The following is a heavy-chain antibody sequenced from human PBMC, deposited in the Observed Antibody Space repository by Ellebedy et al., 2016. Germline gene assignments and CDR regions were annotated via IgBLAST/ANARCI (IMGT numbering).Heavy chain of an antibody. J-gene: IGHJ6*02. CDR3: AREFRYQLLFGPNYYYGMDV. V-gene: IGHV4-39*07. CDR1: GGSISSSSYY. CDR2: IYYSGST. D-gene: IGHD2-2*01. Sequence: SETLSLTCTVSGGSISSSSYYWGWIRQPPGKGLEWIGSIYYSGSTYYNPSLKSRVTISVDTSKNQFSLKLSSVTAADTAVYYCAREFRYQLLFGPNYYYGMDVWGQGTTVTVSS.